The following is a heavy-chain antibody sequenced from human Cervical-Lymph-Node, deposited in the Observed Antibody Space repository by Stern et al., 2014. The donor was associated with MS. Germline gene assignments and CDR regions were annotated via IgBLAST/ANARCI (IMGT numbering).Heavy chain of an antibody. D-gene: IGHD6-13*01. J-gene: IGHJ4*02. V-gene: IGHV3-33*01. CDR3: ASAYSSSHYYFDY. Sequence: VHLVESGGGVVQPGRSLRLSCAASGFSFSRYAMHWVRQAPGKGLEWGALIWYDGSNPYYADSVTGRFTISRDNFKNTLYLQMNSLRAEDTAVYYCASAYSSSHYYFDYWGQGTLVTVSS. CDR1: GFSFSRYA. CDR2: IWYDGSNP.